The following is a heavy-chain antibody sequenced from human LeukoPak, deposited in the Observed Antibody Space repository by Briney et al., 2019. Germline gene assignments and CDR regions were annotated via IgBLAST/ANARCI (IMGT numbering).Heavy chain of an antibody. Sequence: SETLSLTCTISSGSIGSFYWSWIRQPPGKGLEWIGYINFSGSTKSNSALESRVTISVDTSKNQFSLKLSSVTAADTAVYYCARLYGDYVYFDYWGQGTLVTVSS. D-gene: IGHD4-17*01. V-gene: IGHV4-59*12. CDR1: SGSIGSFY. CDR2: INFSGST. J-gene: IGHJ4*02. CDR3: ARLYGDYVYFDY.